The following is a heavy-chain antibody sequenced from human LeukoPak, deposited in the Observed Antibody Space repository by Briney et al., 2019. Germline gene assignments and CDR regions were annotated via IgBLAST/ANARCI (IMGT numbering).Heavy chain of an antibody. J-gene: IGHJ5*02. CDR2: IYTSGST. D-gene: IGHD6-19*01. CDR1: GGSISSYY. Sequence: SETLSLTCTVSGGSISSYYWSWIRQPAGKGLEWIGRIYTSGSTNYNPSLKSRVTMSVDTSKNQFSLKLSSVTAAATAVYYCARGTDSSGWYDWFDPWGQGTLVTVSS. CDR3: ARGTDSSGWYDWFDP. V-gene: IGHV4-4*07.